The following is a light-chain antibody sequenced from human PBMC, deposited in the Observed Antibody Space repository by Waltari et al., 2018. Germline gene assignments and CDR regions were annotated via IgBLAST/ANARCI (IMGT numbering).Light chain of an antibody. V-gene: IGLV3-25*03. Sequence: SYELTQPPSVSVSPGQTARITCSGDALPKQYAYWYQQKPGQAPVLVIYKDRERPSGIPERFSGSSSGTTVTLTISGVQAEDEADYYCQSADSSGTYPEVFGTGTKVTVL. CDR3: QSADSSGTYPEV. CDR2: KDR. CDR1: ALPKQY. J-gene: IGLJ1*01.